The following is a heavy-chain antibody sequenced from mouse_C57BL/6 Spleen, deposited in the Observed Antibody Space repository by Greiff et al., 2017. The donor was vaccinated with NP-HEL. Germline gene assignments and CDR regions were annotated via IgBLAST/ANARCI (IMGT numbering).Heavy chain of an antibody. Sequence: EVQLQQSGPVLVKPGASVKMSCKASGYTFTDYYMNWVKQSHGKSLEWIGVINPYNGGTSYNQKFKGKATLTVDKSSSTAYMELNSLTSEDSAVYYCAREGGTTVVARGGYAMDYWGQGTSVTVSS. D-gene: IGHD1-1*01. CDR1: GYTFTDYY. CDR3: AREGGTTVVARGGYAMDY. J-gene: IGHJ4*01. V-gene: IGHV1-19*01. CDR2: INPYNGGT.